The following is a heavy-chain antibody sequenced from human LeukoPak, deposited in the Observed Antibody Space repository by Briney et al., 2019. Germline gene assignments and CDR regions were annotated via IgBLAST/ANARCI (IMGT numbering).Heavy chain of an antibody. CDR1: GGSISSSSYY. V-gene: IGHV4-39*01. J-gene: IGHJ4*02. CDR2: IYYSGST. CDR3: ATYYDYVWGSPIDY. Sequence: KPSETLPLTCTVSGGSISSSSYYWGWIRQPPGKGLEWIGSIYYSGSTYYNPSLKIRVTISVDTSKNQFSLKLSSVTAADTAVYYCATYYDYVWGSPIDYWGQGTLVTVSS. D-gene: IGHD3-16*01.